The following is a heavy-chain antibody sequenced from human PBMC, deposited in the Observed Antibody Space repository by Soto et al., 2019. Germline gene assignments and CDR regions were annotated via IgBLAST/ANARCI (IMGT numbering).Heavy chain of an antibody. D-gene: IGHD6-19*01. CDR1: GFTFSSYA. Sequence: EVQLLESGGGLVQPGGSLRLSCAASGFTFSSYAMSWVRQAPGKGLEWVSAISGSGGSTYYADSVKGRFTISRDNSKNTLYLQINSLRAEDTAVDYCAIARIAVAGKSFDYWGQGTLVTVSS. V-gene: IGHV3-23*01. CDR2: ISGSGGST. J-gene: IGHJ4*02. CDR3: AIARIAVAGKSFDY.